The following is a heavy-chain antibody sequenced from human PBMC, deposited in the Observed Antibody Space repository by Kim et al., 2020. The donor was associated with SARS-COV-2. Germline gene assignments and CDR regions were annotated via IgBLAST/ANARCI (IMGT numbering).Heavy chain of an antibody. Sequence: GDSVKGRFTISRDNAKNTLYLQMNSLRAEDTAVYYCAKDFGPWSHDAFDIWGQGTMVTVSS. V-gene: IGHV3-23*02. J-gene: IGHJ3*02. D-gene: IGHD2-8*01. CDR3: AKDFGPWSHDAFDI.